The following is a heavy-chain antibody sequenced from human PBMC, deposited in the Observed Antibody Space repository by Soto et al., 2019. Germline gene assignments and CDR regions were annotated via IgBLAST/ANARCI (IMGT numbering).Heavy chain of an antibody. CDR2: INPSGGST. CDR3: ARVPGYCSGGSCSPGSFDY. Sequence: VASVKVSCKASGYTFTSYYMHWVRQAPGQGLDWMGIINPSGGSTSYAQKFQGRVTMTRDTSTSTVYMELSSLRSEDTAVYYCARVPGYCSGGSCSPGSFDYWGQGTLVTVSS. V-gene: IGHV1-46*01. D-gene: IGHD2-15*01. CDR1: GYTFTSYY. J-gene: IGHJ4*02.